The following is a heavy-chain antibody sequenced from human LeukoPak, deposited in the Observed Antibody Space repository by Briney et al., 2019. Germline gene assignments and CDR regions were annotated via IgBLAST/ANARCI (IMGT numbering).Heavy chain of an antibody. V-gene: IGHV4-59*01. Sequence: SQTLSLTCTVSGGSISSYYWSWLGQPTGKGLEWIGYIYYSGSTNYNPSLKRRVTISVDTSKNQFSLKLSSVTAADTGVYYCARERYSSGWYGDYFDYWGQGTLVTVSS. CDR2: IYYSGST. D-gene: IGHD6-19*01. CDR3: ARERYSSGWYGDYFDY. J-gene: IGHJ4*02. CDR1: GGSISSYY.